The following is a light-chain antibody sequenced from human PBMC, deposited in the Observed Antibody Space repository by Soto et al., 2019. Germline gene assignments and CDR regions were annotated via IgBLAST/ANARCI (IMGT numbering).Light chain of an antibody. CDR1: QSVSNNY. CDR3: PQYGSSGT. V-gene: IGKV3-20*01. Sequence: EIGLTQSPGTVSLSTGERATLSCRASQSVSNNYLAWYQQKPGQAPRLLIYGASNRATGIPDRFSGSGSGTDFTLTISRLEPEDFAVYYCPQYGSSGTFGQGTKV. J-gene: IGKJ1*01. CDR2: GAS.